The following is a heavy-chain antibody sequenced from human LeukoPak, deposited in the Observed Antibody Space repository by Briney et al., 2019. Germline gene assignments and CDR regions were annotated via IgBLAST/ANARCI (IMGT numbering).Heavy chain of an antibody. CDR1: GDSISSSSSY. CDR3: ARRRVRGVIKTPFDY. V-gene: IGHV4-39*07. CDR2: INHSGST. J-gene: IGHJ4*02. Sequence: SETLSLTCTVSGDSISSSSSYWGWIRQPPGKGLEWIGEINHSGSTNYNPSLKSRVTISVDTSKNQFSLKLSSVTAADTAVYYCARRRVRGVIKTPFDYWGQGTLVTVSS. D-gene: IGHD3-10*01.